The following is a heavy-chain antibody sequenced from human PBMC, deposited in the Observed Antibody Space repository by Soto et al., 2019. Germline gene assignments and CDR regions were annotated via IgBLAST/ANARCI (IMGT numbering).Heavy chain of an antibody. CDR3: ARESTVTTKAFDI. Sequence: QVQLVESGGGVVQPGRSLRLSCAASGFTFSSYAMHWVRQAPGKGLEWVAVISYDGSNKYYADSVKGRFTISRDNSKNTLYLQMNSLRVEDTAVYYCARESTVTTKAFDIWGQGTMVTVSS. J-gene: IGHJ3*02. D-gene: IGHD4-17*01. CDR2: ISYDGSNK. CDR1: GFTFSSYA. V-gene: IGHV3-30-3*01.